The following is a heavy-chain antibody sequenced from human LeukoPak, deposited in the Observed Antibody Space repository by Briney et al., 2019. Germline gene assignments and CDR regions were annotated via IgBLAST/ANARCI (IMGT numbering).Heavy chain of an antibody. J-gene: IGHJ4*02. CDR1: GLNLNKDW. CDR2: IKRKGDGGTI. D-gene: IGHD7-27*01. CDR3: NQLGDDY. V-gene: IGHV3-15*01. Sequence: GGSLRLSCAASGLNLNKDWMNWVRQAPGNGLEWVGGIKRKGDGGTIDYAAPVKGRFTISRDDSKNTLYLEMNSLKTEDTAVYYCNQLGDDYWGQGTLVTVSS.